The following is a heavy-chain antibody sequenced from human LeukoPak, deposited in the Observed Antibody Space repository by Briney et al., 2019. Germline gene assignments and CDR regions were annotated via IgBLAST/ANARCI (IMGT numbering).Heavy chain of an antibody. CDR1: GYTFTGYY. D-gene: IGHD3-3*01. CDR2: INPNSGGT. CDR3: ARSKFWGGFRWFDP. Sequence: GSVTVSCKASGYTFTGYYMHWVRQAPGQGLEWMGWINPNSGGTNYAPKFQGRATMTRDTSISTLCMELSRVRSDETGGYYCARSKFWGGFRWFDPWGQGTLVTVSS. J-gene: IGHJ5*01. V-gene: IGHV1-2*02.